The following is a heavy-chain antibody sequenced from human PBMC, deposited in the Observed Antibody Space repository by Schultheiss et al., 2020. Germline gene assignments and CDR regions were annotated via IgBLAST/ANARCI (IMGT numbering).Heavy chain of an antibody. J-gene: IGHJ6*02. CDR3: ARDFMSSPYGMDV. Sequence: GGSLRLSCAASGFTFSSYSINWVRQAPGKGLEWVSSISSSSSYIYYADSVKGRFTISRDNAKNSLYLQMNSLRAEDTAVYYCARDFMSSPYGMDVWGQGTTVTVSS. D-gene: IGHD3-16*01. V-gene: IGHV3-21*01. CDR2: ISSSSSYI. CDR1: GFTFSSYS.